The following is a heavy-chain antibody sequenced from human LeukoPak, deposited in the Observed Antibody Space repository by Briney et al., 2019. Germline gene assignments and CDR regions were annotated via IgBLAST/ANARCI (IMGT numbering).Heavy chain of an antibody. CDR1: GFTFSSYA. CDR2: ISSNGGST. D-gene: IGHD7-27*01. V-gene: IGHV3-64*02. Sequence: PGGSLRLSCAASGFTFSSYAMHWVRQAPGKGLEYVSAISSNGGSTYYADSVKGRFTISRDNSRNMLYLQMGSLRAEDMAVYYCARESYITGVFDYWGQGTLVTVSS. J-gene: IGHJ4*02. CDR3: ARESYITGVFDY.